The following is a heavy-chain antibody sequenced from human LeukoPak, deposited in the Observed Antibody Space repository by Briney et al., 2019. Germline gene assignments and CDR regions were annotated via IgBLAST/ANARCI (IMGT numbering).Heavy chain of an antibody. Sequence: PGGSLRLSCAASGFTFGYYAMHWVRQAPGKGLGWVSLISGDGSITYYVDSVKGRFTISRDNSKNSLYLQMNSLRGEDAALYYCARDGSYDSSGYYFNFDYWGQGTLVTVSS. CDR3: ARDGSYDSSGYYFNFDY. J-gene: IGHJ4*02. CDR2: ISGDGSIT. V-gene: IGHV3-43*02. CDR1: GFTFGYYA. D-gene: IGHD3-22*01.